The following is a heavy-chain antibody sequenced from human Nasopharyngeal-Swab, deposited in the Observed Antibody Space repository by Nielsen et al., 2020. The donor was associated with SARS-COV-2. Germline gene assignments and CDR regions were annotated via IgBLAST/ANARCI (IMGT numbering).Heavy chain of an antibody. CDR3: AKEGATGWFDP. CDR1: GVSISSQS. J-gene: IGHJ5*02. CDR2: ISHNSGT. Sequence: SETLSLTCTVSGVSISSQSWSWIRQPPGTGLEWIGYISHNSGTNYNPSLKRRVTMFMDTSKNQFSLKLRSVTAADTAVYSCAKEGATGWFDPWGQGTLVTVSS. V-gene: IGHV4-59*11.